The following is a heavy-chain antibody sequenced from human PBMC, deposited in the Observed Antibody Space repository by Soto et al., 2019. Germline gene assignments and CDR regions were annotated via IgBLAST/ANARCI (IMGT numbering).Heavy chain of an antibody. V-gene: IGHV1-18*01. CDR3: ARLKIHDYDDYVNWSDP. J-gene: IGHJ5*02. Sequence: QVQLVQSGPEVRKPGASVKVSCKASGYTFSNYDITWVRQAPGQGLEWMGWISTFNGNTNYAQKLQGRVTMTTDTSTHTAYMEMRSLRSDDTAVYYCARLKIHDYDDYVNWSDPWGQGTLVTVSS. CDR2: ISTFNGNT. CDR1: GYTFSNYD. D-gene: IGHD4-17*01.